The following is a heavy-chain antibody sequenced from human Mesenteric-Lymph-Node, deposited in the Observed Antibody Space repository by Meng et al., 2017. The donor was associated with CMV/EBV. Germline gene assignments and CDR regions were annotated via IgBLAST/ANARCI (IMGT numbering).Heavy chain of an antibody. CDR2: INHSGST. Sequence: GYYWSWIRQHPGKGLEWIGEINHSGSTNYNPSLKSRVTISVDTSKNQFSLKLSPVTAADTAVYYCARVGGLLWFGELYIRSAEFDYWGQGTLVTVSS. J-gene: IGHJ4*02. CDR1: GYY. D-gene: IGHD3-10*01. V-gene: IGHV4-34*01. CDR3: ARVGGLLWFGELYIRSAEFDY.